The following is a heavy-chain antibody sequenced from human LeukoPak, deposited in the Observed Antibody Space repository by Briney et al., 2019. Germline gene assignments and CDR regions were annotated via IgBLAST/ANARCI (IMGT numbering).Heavy chain of an antibody. J-gene: IGHJ6*04. D-gene: IGHD2-2*01. CDR3: ARGWNVVVPAAGAYYYGMDV. Sequence: SETLSLTCAVYGGSFSGYYWSWIRQPPGKGLEWIGEINHSGSTNYSPSLKSRVTISVDTSKNQFSLKLSSVTAADTAVYYCARGWNVVVPAAGAYYYGMDVWGKGTTVTVSS. V-gene: IGHV4-34*01. CDR2: INHSGST. CDR1: GGSFSGYY.